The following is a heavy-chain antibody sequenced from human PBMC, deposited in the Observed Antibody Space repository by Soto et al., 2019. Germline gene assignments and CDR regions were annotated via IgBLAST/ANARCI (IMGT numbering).Heavy chain of an antibody. V-gene: IGHV4-59*08. D-gene: IGHD2-15*01. J-gene: IGHJ4*02. CDR2: IYYTGST. Sequence: QVQLQESGPGLVKPSETLSLTCTVSGGSISSYYWTWIRQPAGKEPEWIAYIYYTGSTSYNPSLKSRVTISLDTSKNQFSLNLSSVTAADTAVYYCARHHRYCTGGSCYAIDSWGQGTLVTVSS. CDR3: ARHHRYCTGGSCYAIDS. CDR1: GGSISSYY.